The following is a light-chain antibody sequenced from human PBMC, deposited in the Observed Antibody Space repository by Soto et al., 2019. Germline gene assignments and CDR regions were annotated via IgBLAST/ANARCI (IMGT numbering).Light chain of an antibody. CDR2: ENN. J-gene: IGLJ2*01. V-gene: IGLV1-51*02. CDR1: TSNIGNNY. CDR3: GTWDSSLSAGVV. Sequence: QAVLTQPPSVSADPGQKVTISCSGSTSNIGNNYVSWYQHLPGTAPRLLIYENNKRPSGIPDRFSGSKSGTSATLGITGLQTGDEADYYCGTWDSSLSAGVVFGGGTKLTVL.